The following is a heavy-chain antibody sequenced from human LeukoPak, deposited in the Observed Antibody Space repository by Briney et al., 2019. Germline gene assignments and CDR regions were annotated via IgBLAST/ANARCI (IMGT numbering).Heavy chain of an antibody. CDR1: GFTFSNYW. Sequence: GGSLRLSCAASGFTFSNYWMSWVRQAPGKGLEWVANIKQDGSEKYYVDSVEGRFAISRDNAQNSLYLQMNSLRVEDTAMYYCARWQPGFDPWGQGALVTVSS. D-gene: IGHD6-13*01. CDR2: IKQDGSEK. J-gene: IGHJ5*02. CDR3: ARWQPGFDP. V-gene: IGHV3-7*01.